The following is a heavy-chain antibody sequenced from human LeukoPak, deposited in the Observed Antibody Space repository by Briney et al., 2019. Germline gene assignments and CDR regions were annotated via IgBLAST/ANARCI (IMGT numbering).Heavy chain of an antibody. V-gene: IGHV1-8*03. CDR3: ARGLGGIQLWVAMGDY. D-gene: IGHD5-18*01. Sequence: ASVKVSCKASGYTFTSYDINWVRQATGQGLEWMGWMNPNSGNTGYAQKFQGRVTITRNTSISTAYMELSSLRSEDTAMYYCARGLGGIQLWVAMGDYWGQGTLVTVSS. CDR1: GYTFTSYD. J-gene: IGHJ4*02. CDR2: MNPNSGNT.